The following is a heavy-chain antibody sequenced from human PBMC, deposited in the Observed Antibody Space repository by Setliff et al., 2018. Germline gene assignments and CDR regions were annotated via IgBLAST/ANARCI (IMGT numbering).Heavy chain of an antibody. D-gene: IGHD6-19*01. CDR3: ARGTGNPGLGYAFDI. CDR1: GFTFSSYS. Sequence: GGSLRLSCAASGFTFSSYSMNWVRQAPGKGLEWVSYISSSSSTIYYADSVKGRFTISRDNAKNSLYLQMNSLRAEDTAVYYCARGTGNPGLGYAFDIWGQGTTVTVSS. J-gene: IGHJ3*02. CDR2: ISSSSSTI. V-gene: IGHV3-48*01.